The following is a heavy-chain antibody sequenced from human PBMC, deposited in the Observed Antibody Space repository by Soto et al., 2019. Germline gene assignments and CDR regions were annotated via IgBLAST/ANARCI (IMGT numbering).Heavy chain of an antibody. V-gene: IGHV1-69*13. CDR2: IIPIFGTA. J-gene: IGHJ4*02. CDR3: ARVGGQWPVVSYFDY. CDR1: GGTFSSYA. D-gene: IGHD6-19*01. Sequence: SVKVSCKASGGTFSSYAISWVRQAPGQGLEWMGGIIPIFGTANYAQKFQGRVTITADESTSTAYMELSSLRSEDTAVYYCARVGGQWPVVSYFDYWGQGTLVTVSS.